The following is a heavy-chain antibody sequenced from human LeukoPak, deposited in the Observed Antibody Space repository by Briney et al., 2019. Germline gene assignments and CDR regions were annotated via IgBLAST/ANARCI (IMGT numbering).Heavy chain of an antibody. Sequence: GGSLRLSCAASGFTFSNYAMSWVRQAPGEGLEWVSGVSGSGDTTYYADSVKGRFTISRDNSKNTLYLQMSSLRAEDTALYYCSKGNIAASATSLHFDYWGQESLVTVSS. CDR3: SKGNIAASATSLHFDY. CDR2: VSGSGDTT. CDR1: GFTFSNYA. J-gene: IGHJ4*02. V-gene: IGHV3-23*01. D-gene: IGHD6-6*01.